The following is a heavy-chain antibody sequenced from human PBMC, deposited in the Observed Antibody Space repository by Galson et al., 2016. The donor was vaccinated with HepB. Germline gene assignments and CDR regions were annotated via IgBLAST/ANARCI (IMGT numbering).Heavy chain of an antibody. Sequence: SLRLSCAASGFLFSDYGMHWVRQAPGKGLEWVAVIAYDGTNDHYADPVRGRFTISRDNSQNTLYLQMTSLRREDTAVYYCAKHRYYYGSGNYGMDGWGQGTTVTVSS. CDR1: GFLFSDYG. D-gene: IGHD3-10*01. V-gene: IGHV3-30*18. CDR2: IAYDGTND. CDR3: AKHRYYYGSGNYGMDG. J-gene: IGHJ6*02.